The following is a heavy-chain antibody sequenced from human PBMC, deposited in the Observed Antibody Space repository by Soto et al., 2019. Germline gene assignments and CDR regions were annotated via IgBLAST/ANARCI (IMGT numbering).Heavy chain of an antibody. D-gene: IGHD3-22*01. J-gene: IGHJ4*02. Sequence: EVQLVESGGDLVQRWGSLRLSCAASGFDVSNTDMSWVRQAPGKGLEWVSVIYSGGYTNYADSVKGRFIVSRDRPKNNLYLQMDSLRAEDTAVYYCAREAIIVIAAPEYYFDFWGQGTLVTVSS. CDR1: GFDVSNTD. CDR2: IYSGGYT. CDR3: AREAIIVIAAPEYYFDF. V-gene: IGHV3-66*01.